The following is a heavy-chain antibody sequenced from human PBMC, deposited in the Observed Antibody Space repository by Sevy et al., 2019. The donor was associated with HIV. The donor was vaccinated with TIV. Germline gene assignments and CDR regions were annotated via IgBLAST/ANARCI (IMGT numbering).Heavy chain of an antibody. CDR2: FDPXGXXT. CDR3: AAXREYYEXXXGXLDX. D-gene: IGHD3-3*01. Sequence: ASXKVSXKVSGXTXTKLSMHXXXQAPGXGLEWMXXFDPXGXXTIFAQKFQGRVTMTEDTSTDTAYMELSSLRSEDTAVYYCAAXREYYEXXXGXLDXWGQGTLVTVSS. J-gene: IGHJ4*02. CDR1: GXTXTKLS. V-gene: IGHV1-24*01.